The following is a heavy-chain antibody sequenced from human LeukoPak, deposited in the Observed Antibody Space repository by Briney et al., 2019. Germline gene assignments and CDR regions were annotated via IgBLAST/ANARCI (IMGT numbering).Heavy chain of an antibody. CDR2: VYYSGST. CDR1: GGSISSSSYY. CDR3: ARPDIVGAVDY. V-gene: IGHV4-39*01. J-gene: IGHJ4*02. D-gene: IGHD1-26*01. Sequence: SETLSLTCTVSGGSISSSSYYWGWIRQPPGKGLEWIGSVYYSGSTYYNPSLKSRVTISVDTSKNQFSLKLRSVTAADTAVYYCARPDIVGAVDYWGQGTLVTVSS.